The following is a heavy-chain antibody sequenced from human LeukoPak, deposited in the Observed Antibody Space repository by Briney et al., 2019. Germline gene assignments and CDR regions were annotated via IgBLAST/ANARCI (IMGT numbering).Heavy chain of an antibody. Sequence: ASVKVSCKASGYTFTSFVFAWVRQDPGQGLEWMGWINAYNGNTNYAQNLRGRVTMTTDTSTSTAYMELRSLRSDDTAVYYCARGVHYFDYWGQGTLVTVSS. J-gene: IGHJ4*02. CDR3: ARGVHYFDY. CDR1: GYTFTSFV. V-gene: IGHV1-18*04. CDR2: INAYNGNT.